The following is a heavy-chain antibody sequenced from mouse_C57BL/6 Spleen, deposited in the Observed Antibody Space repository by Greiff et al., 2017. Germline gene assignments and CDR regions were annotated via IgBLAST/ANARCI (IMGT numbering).Heavy chain of an antibody. CDR2: ISYDGSN. CDR1: GYSITSGYY. CDR3: AIYYDYYWYFDV. Sequence: ESGPGLVKPSQSLSLTCSVTGYSITSGYYWNWIRQFPGNKLEWMGYISYDGSNNYNPSLKNRISITRDTSKNQFFLKLNSVTTEDTATYYCAIYYDYYWYFDVWGTGTTVTVSS. V-gene: IGHV3-6*01. D-gene: IGHD2-4*01. J-gene: IGHJ1*03.